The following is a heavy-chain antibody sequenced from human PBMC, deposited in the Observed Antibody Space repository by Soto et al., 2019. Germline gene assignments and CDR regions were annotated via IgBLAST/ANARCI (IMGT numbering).Heavy chain of an antibody. CDR3: ARTEWLLSQYYYGMDV. Sequence: GGSLRLSCAASGFTFSSYGMHWVRQAPGKGLEWVAVISYDGSNKYYADSVKGRFTISRDNSKNTLYLQMNSLRAEDTAVYYCARTEWLLSQYYYGMDVWGQGTTVTVSS. V-gene: IGHV3-30*03. CDR2: ISYDGSNK. CDR1: GFTFSSYG. D-gene: IGHD3-3*01. J-gene: IGHJ6*02.